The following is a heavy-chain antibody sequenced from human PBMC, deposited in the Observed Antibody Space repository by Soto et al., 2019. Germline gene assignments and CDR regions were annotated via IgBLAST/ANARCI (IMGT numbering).Heavy chain of an antibody. CDR1: GGTFSSYA. CDR3: ALSSSIVVVPAAIYYYYGMDV. J-gene: IGHJ6*02. D-gene: IGHD2-2*01. V-gene: IGHV1-69*13. Sequence: ASVKVSCKASGGTFSSYAISWVRQAPGQGLEWMGGIIPIFGTANYAQKFQGRVTITADESTSTAYMELSSLRSEDTAVYYCALSSSIVVVPAAIYYYYGMDVWGQGTTVTVSS. CDR2: IIPIFGTA.